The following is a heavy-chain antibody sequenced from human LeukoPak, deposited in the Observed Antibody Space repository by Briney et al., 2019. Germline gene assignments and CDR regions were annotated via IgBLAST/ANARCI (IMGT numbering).Heavy chain of an antibody. Sequence: GGSLRLSCAASGFTFSDYYSNWIRQAPGKGLEGVSYISSCGSNIYYADSVKGRFTISSENAKNTLYLQMNSLRAEDAAVYYCARPPFVVWGQGTRVTVSS. CDR1: GFTFSDYY. V-gene: IGHV3-11*04. CDR2: ISSCGSNI. J-gene: IGHJ4*02. D-gene: IGHD2-15*01. CDR3: ARPPFVV.